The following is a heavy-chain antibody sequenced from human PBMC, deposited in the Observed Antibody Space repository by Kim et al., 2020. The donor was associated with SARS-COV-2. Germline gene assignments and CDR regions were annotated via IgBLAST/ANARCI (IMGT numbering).Heavy chain of an antibody. CDR2: T. V-gene: IGHV4-4*09. J-gene: IGHJ4*02. D-gene: IGHD4-17*01. Sequence: TNYNPFRKSRVTISVDTSKNQFSLKLSSVTAADTAVYYCARSTTVTLFDYWGQGTLVTVSS. CDR3: ARSTTVTLFDY.